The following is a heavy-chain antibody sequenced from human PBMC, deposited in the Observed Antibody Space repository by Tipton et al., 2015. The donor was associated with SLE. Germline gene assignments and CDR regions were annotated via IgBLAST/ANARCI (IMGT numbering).Heavy chain of an antibody. CDR3: AREWCSSTSCHKGGY. CDR2: ISSSSSYT. D-gene: IGHD2-2*02. CDR1: GFTFSSYS. Sequence: SLRLSCAASGFTFSSYSMNWVRQAPGKGLEWVSSISSSSSYTNYADSVKGRFTISRDNAKNSLYLQMNSLRAEDTAVYYCAREWCSSTSCHKGGYWGQGTLVTVSS. V-gene: IGHV3-21*04. J-gene: IGHJ4*02.